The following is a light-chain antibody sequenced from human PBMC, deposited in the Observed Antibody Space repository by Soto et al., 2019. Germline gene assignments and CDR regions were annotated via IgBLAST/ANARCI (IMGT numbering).Light chain of an antibody. CDR2: AAS. J-gene: IGKJ2*01. CDR3: QQYYSYPLMYT. V-gene: IGKV1-5*01. CDR1: QSISSW. Sequence: DIQMTQSPSTLSASVGDRVTITCRASQSISSWLAWYQQKPGKAPKLLIYAASTLQSGVPSRFSGSGSGTDFTLTISCLQSEDFATYYCQQYYSYPLMYTFGQGTKLEIK.